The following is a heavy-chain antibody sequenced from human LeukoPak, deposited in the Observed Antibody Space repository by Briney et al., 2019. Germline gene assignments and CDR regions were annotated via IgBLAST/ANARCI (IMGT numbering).Heavy chain of an antibody. CDR1: GYSISSSSYY. V-gene: IGHV4-39*07. CDR3: ARDGYSSGWYGGRWFDP. CDR2: IFYSGST. J-gene: IGHJ5*02. D-gene: IGHD6-19*01. Sequence: PSETLSLTCTVSGYSISSSSYYWGWICQPPGKGLEWIGSIFYSGSTYYNPSLKSRVTISVDTSKNQFSLKLSSVTAADTAVYYCARDGYSSGWYGGRWFDPWGQGTLVTVSS.